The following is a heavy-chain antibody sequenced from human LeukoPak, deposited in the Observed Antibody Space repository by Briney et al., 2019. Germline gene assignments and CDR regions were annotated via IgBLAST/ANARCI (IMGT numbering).Heavy chain of an antibody. Sequence: SETLSLTCTVSGGSISSYYWSWIRQPPGKGLEWIGYIYYSGSTHYNPSLKSRVTISVDTSKNQFSLKLSSVTAADTAVYYCARGVKQWLETYYYYYMDVWGKGTTVTVSS. D-gene: IGHD6-19*01. J-gene: IGHJ6*03. CDR1: GGSISSYY. V-gene: IGHV4-59*01. CDR3: ARGVKQWLETYYYYYMDV. CDR2: IYYSGST.